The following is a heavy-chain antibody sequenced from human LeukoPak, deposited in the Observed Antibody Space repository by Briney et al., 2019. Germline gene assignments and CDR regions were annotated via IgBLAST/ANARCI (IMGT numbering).Heavy chain of an antibody. CDR2: INYNSGGT. CDR3: ARDRSSGVGNYFDY. D-gene: IGHD3-3*01. V-gene: IGHV1-2*02. Sequence: ASVKVSCKASGYTFTGYYMHWVRQAPGQGLEWMGWINYNSGGTNYAQKFQSRVTMTRDTSIITAYLELSRLTSDDTAVYYCARDRSSGVGNYFDYWGQGTLVTVSS. J-gene: IGHJ4*02. CDR1: GYTFTGYY.